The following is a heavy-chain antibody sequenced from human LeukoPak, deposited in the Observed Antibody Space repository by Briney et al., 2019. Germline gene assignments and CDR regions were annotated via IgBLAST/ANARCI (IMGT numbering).Heavy chain of an antibody. Sequence: KTSETLSLTCTVSGGSISSGSYYWSWIRQPAGKGLEWIGRIYTSGSTNYNPSLKSRVTISVDTSKNQFSLKLSSVTAADTAVYYCAREATGTTTGGRFDAFDVWGQGTMVTVCS. CDR1: GGSISSGSYY. J-gene: IGHJ3*01. D-gene: IGHD1-1*01. CDR2: IYTSGST. CDR3: AREATGTTTGGRFDAFDV. V-gene: IGHV4-61*02.